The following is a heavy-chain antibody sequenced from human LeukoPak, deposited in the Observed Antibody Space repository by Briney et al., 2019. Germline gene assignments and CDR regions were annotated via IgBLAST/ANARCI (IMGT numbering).Heavy chain of an antibody. CDR1: GFTFSSYA. V-gene: IGHV3-23*01. Sequence: GGSLRLSCAASGFTFSSYAMSWVRQAPGKGLEWVSAISGSGGSTYYADSVKGRFTISRDNSKNTLYLQMNSLRAEDTAVYYCAKVAGYSSSSTDDAFDIWGQGTMVTVSS. CDR3: AKVAGYSSSSTDDAFDI. J-gene: IGHJ3*02. CDR2: ISGSGGST. D-gene: IGHD6-6*01.